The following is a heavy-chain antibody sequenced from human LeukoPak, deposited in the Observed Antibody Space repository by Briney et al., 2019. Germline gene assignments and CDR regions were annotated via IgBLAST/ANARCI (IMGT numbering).Heavy chain of an antibody. J-gene: IGHJ4*02. CDR3: AKDRRLPWDYFDS. D-gene: IGHD5-12*01. Sequence: PGGSLRLSCAASGFTFSSYWMNWARQAPGKGLEWVSAISGSGGSTYYADSVKGRFTISRDNSKNTLYLQMNSLRAEDTAIYYCAKDRRLPWDYFDSWGQGTLVTVSS. CDR1: GFTFSSYW. CDR2: ISGSGGST. V-gene: IGHV3-23*01.